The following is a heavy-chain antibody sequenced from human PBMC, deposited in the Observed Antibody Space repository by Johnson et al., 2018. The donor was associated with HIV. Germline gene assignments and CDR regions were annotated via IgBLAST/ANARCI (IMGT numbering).Heavy chain of an antibody. V-gene: IGHV3-30*04. D-gene: IGHD4-11*01. CDR1: GFTFSSYA. CDR2: ISYDGSNK. Sequence: QVQLVESGGGVVQPGRSLRLSCAASGFTFSSYAMHWVRQAPGKGLEWVAVISYDGSNKYYADSVKGRFTISRDNSKNTLYLQMNSLRADDTAVYYCAKDINYSNYVTEAFDIWGQGTMVTVSS. J-gene: IGHJ3*02. CDR3: AKDINYSNYVTEAFDI.